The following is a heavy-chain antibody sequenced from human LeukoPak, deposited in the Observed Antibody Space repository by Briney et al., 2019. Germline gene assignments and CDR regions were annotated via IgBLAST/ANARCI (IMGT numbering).Heavy chain of an antibody. J-gene: IGHJ4*02. CDR2: MSYDGSNT. Sequence: PGGSLRLSCAASGFTFSTYAMHWVCQAPGKGLEWVAVMSYDGSNTYYADSVNGRFTISRDNSKNTLYLQMNSLRAEDTAVYNCAREAGSSGRLYYFDYWGQGTLVTVSS. V-gene: IGHV3-30-3*01. CDR1: GFTFSTYA. CDR3: AREAGSSGRLYYFDY. D-gene: IGHD6-19*01.